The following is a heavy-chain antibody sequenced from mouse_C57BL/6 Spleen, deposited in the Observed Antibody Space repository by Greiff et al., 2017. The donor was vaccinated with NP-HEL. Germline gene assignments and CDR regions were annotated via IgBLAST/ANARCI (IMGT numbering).Heavy chain of an antibody. CDR2: IYPGGGYT. V-gene: IGHV1-63*01. CDR3: ARLSSHWYFDV. D-gene: IGHD1-1*01. CDR1: GYTFTNYW. J-gene: IGHJ1*03. Sequence: QVQLKQSGAELVRPGTSVKMSCKASGYTFTNYWIGWAKQRPGHGLEWIGDIYPGGGYTNYNEKFKGKATLTADKSSSTAYMQFSSLTSEDSAIYYCARLSSHWYFDVWGTGTTVTVSS.